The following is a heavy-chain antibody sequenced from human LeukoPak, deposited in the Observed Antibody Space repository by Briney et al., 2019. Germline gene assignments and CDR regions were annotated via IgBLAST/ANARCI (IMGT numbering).Heavy chain of an antibody. CDR2: INTDGSST. CDR3: AKGLMGATPYYFDY. Sequence: PGGSLRLSCAASGFTFSSYWMHWVRQAPGKGLVWVSRINTDGSSTTYADPVKGRFTISRDNAKNTLYLQMNSLRADDTAVYYCAKGLMGATPYYFDYWGQGTLVTVPS. CDR1: GFTFSSYW. D-gene: IGHD1-26*01. V-gene: IGHV3-74*01. J-gene: IGHJ4*02.